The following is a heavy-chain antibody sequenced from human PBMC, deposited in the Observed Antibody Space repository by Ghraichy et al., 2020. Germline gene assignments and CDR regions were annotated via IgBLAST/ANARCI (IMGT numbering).Heavy chain of an antibody. V-gene: IGHV3-74*01. CDR1: GFNFGSHW. J-gene: IGHJ4*02. CDR3: SRGGAGSFDY. D-gene: IGHD2-15*01. CDR2: IDNGGSRT. Sequence: GGSLRLSCAASGFNFGSHWMHWVRQGPGKGLVWVSHIDNGGSRTTYADPVKGRFTISRDNTKNTVYLQIDSLRVEDTGVYYCSRGGAGSFDYWGQGTLVTVSS.